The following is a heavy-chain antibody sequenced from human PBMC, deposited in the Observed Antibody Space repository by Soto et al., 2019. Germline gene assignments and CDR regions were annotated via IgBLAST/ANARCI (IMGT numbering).Heavy chain of an antibody. Sequence: GSLRLSCAASGFTFNIAAIHWVRQASGKGLEWVGLIRNKANGYATAYAASVRGRITVSRDDSKNMAFLEINSLKTEATAVYYCARQGVALELDLWGQGTLLPVPS. V-gene: IGHV3-73*01. CDR1: GFTFNIAA. CDR3: ARQGVALELDL. CDR2: IRNKANGYAT. D-gene: IGHD1-7*01. J-gene: IGHJ5*02.